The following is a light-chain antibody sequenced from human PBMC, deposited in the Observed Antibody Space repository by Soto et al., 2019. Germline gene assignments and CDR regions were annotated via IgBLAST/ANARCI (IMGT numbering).Light chain of an antibody. CDR2: EVS. V-gene: IGLV2-8*01. Sequence: QSALTQPPSASGSPGQSVTISCTGTSSDVGGYNYVSWYQHHPGKAPKLMIYEVSKRPSGVPDRFSGSKSGNTASLTVSGLQADDEADYYCSSKRSSDTLYVFGTGTKVTVL. CDR3: SSKRSSDTLYV. CDR1: SSDVGGYNY. J-gene: IGLJ1*01.